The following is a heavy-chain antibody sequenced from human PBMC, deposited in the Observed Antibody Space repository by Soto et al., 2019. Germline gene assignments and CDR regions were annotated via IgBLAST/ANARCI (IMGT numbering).Heavy chain of an antibody. Sequence: GPEVKKPRASVKVSCKTSGYSFADYGVTWVRQAPGQGLEWMGWISGKNGGTNYAQELQGRVTMTTDTSTKTVYMEMRSLKSDDTAVYYCARAKRITGDFDYWGQGTLVAVSS. CDR3: ARAKRITGDFDY. CDR1: GYSFADYG. V-gene: IGHV1-18*01. D-gene: IGHD3-3*01. J-gene: IGHJ4*02. CDR2: ISGKNGGT.